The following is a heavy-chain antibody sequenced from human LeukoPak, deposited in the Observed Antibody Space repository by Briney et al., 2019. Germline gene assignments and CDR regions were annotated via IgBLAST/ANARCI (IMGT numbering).Heavy chain of an antibody. CDR2: INPNSGGT. V-gene: IGHV1-2*06. D-gene: IGHD5-18*01. J-gene: IGHJ4*02. CDR3: ARDTKGYGYHY. Sequence: ASVKVSCKASGYTFTSYGISWVRQAPGQGLEWMGRINPNSGGTNYAQKFQGRVTMTRDTSISTAYMELSGLRSDDTAVYYCARDTKGYGYHYWGQGTLVTVSS. CDR1: GYTFTSYG.